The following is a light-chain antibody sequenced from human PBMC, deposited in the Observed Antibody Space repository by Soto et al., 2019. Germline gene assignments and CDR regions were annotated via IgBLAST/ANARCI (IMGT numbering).Light chain of an antibody. CDR2: AAS. CDR3: QKYNSAPRA. J-gene: IGKJ1*01. V-gene: IGKV1-27*01. Sequence: DIQMTQCPGSLSASGGDRVTITCRASQGISNYLAWYQQKPGKVPKLLIYAASTLQSGVPSRFSGSGSGTDFTLTISSMQPEDVATYYCQKYNSAPRAFGQGTKVDIK. CDR1: QGISNY.